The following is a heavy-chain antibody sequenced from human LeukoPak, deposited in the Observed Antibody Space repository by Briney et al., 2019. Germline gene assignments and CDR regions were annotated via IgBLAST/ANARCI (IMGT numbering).Heavy chain of an antibody. D-gene: IGHD3-16*01. Sequence: SETLSLTCTVSGGSISNYYWSWIRQPPGKGLEWIGYIPDSGSPNYNPSLKSRVTISGDTSENQFSLKLNSVTAADTVVYYCARHSWGGYYFDYWGQGTLVTVSS. J-gene: IGHJ4*02. CDR2: IPDSGSP. CDR3: ARHSWGGYYFDY. CDR1: GGSISNYY. V-gene: IGHV4-59*08.